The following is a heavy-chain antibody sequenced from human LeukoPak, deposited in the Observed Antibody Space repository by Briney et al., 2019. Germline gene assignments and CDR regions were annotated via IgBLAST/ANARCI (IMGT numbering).Heavy chain of an antibody. CDR1: GFPFSSYS. CDR3: ARSIPYGTTWYGRSDY. Sequence: GGSLRLSCAASGFPFSSYSMTWVRQAPGKGLEWVANIKPDGTTKFYVDSVKGRFTISRDNALNSLYLQMNSLRAEDTAIYYCARSIPYGTTWYGRSDYWGQGTLVTVSS. V-gene: IGHV3-7*03. CDR2: IKPDGTTK. J-gene: IGHJ4*02. D-gene: IGHD6-13*01.